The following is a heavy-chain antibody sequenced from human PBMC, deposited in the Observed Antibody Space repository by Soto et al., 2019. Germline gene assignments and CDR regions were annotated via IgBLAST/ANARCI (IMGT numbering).Heavy chain of an antibody. V-gene: IGHV4-59*01. D-gene: IGHD1-26*01. CDR2: IYYSGST. CDR3: ARDRPLKWDTRGWFDP. CDR1: GGSISSYY. Sequence: SETLSLTCTVSGGSISSYYWSWIRQPPGKGLEWIGYIYYSGSTNYNPSLKSRVTISVDTSKNQFSLKLSSVTAADTAVYYCARDRPLKWDTRGWFDPWGQGTLVTVSS. J-gene: IGHJ5*02.